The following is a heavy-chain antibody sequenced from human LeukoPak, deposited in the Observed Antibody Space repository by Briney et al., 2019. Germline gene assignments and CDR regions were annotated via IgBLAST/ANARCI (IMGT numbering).Heavy chain of an antibody. J-gene: IGHJ4*02. D-gene: IGHD3-3*01. CDR3: ARVVNRMTSFFLLF. Sequence: ASVNVSCKASGYIFSDYYIHWVRQAPGQGPEWMGRINPHSGGTNYAQKFRGRVTMTRDTSISTTYMELNRLTSDDTAVYYCARVVNRMTSFFLLFWGQGTLVTVSS. CDR2: INPHSGGT. V-gene: IGHV1-2*02. CDR1: GYIFSDYY.